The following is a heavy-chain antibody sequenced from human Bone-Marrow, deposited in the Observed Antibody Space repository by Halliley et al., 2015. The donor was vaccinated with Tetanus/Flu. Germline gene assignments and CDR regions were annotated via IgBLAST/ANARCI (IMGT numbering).Heavy chain of an antibody. J-gene: IGHJ4*02. CDR3: AKDVGGINYVYDY. V-gene: IGHV3-23*01. CDR2: ISGTGGRT. CDR1: GFTFSAYA. D-gene: IGHD3-10*02. Sequence: SLRLSCAASGFTFSAYAMSWVRQAPGRGPEWVSTISGTGGRTYYADSVKGRFTISSDNSKNTLFLQMNSLRAEDTAVYYCAKDVGGINYVYDYWGQGSLVTVSS.